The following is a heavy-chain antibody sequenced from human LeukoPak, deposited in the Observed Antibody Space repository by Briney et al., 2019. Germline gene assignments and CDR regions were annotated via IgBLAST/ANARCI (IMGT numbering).Heavy chain of an antibody. CDR2: IKQDGSEK. Sequence: GGSLRLSCAASGFTFSSYWMSWVRQAPGKGLEWVANIKQDGSEKYYVDSVKGRFTISRDNAKNSLYLQMNSLRAEDTAVYYCARGSSGSAPEKNYVWGSYRPAFLVYYYGMDVWGQGTTVTVSS. D-gene: IGHD3-16*02. V-gene: IGHV3-7*01. CDR1: GFTFSSYW. J-gene: IGHJ6*02. CDR3: ARGSSGSAPEKNYVWGSYRPAFLVYYYGMDV.